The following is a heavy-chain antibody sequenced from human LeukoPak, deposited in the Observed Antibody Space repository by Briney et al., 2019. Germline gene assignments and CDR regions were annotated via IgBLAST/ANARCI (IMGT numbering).Heavy chain of an antibody. CDR1: GGSISSGDYY. J-gene: IGHJ4*02. D-gene: IGHD5-18*01. Sequence: PSETLSLTCTVSGGSISSGDYYWSWIRQPPGKGLEWIGYIYYSGSTYYNPSLKSRVTISVDTSKNQFSLKLSSVTAADTAVYYCARAWDTAMVDYWGQGTLVTVSS. CDR3: ARAWDTAMVDY. V-gene: IGHV4-30-4*08. CDR2: IYYSGST.